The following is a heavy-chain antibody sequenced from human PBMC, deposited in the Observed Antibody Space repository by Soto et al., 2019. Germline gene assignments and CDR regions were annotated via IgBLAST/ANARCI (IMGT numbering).Heavy chain of an antibody. CDR2: IKQDGSEK. J-gene: IGHJ5*02. V-gene: IGHV3-7*05. CDR3: ARDFRPVYYDIFGWFDP. Sequence: PGGSLRLSCAASGFTFSSYWMSWVRQAPGKGLEWVANIKQDGSEKYYVDSVKGRFTISRDNAKNSLYLQMNSLRAEDTAVYYCARDFRPVYYDIFGWFDPWGQGTLVTVPS. CDR1: GFTFSSYW. D-gene: IGHD3-9*01.